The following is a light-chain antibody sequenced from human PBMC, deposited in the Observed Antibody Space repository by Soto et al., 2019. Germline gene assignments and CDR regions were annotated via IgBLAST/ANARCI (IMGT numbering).Light chain of an antibody. CDR1: QSVSSN. V-gene: IGKV3-15*01. CDR2: GAS. J-gene: IGKJ3*01. CDR3: QQYNKWPLFT. Sequence: EIVMTQSPVTLSVSPGERATVSCRASQSVSSNLAWYQQRPGQAPRLLMYGASTRATGIPARFSGSGSGTEFTLTISSLQSEDFAVYYCQQYNKWPLFTFGPGTREDMK.